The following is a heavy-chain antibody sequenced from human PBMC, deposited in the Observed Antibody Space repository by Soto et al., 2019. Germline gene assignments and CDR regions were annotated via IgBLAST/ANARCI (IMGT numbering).Heavy chain of an antibody. CDR3: AKRGYSGYDLHADY. Sequence: EVQLLESGGGLVQPGGSLRLSCAASGFTFSSYAMSWVRQAAGKGLAWVSAISGSGGSTYYADSVKGRFTISRDNSKNTLYLQMNSLRAEDTAVYYCAKRGYSGYDLHADYWGQGTLVTVSS. V-gene: IGHV3-23*01. CDR2: ISGSGGST. CDR1: GFTFSSYA. J-gene: IGHJ4*02. D-gene: IGHD5-12*01.